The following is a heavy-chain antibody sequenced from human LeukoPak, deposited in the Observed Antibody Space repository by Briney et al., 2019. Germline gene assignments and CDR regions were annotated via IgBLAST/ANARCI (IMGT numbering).Heavy chain of an antibody. Sequence: SQTLSLTCAISGDSISSNTASWNWIRQSPSRGLEWLGRTYYRSQWSNAYAVSEISRITINPDTSKNQFSLQLNSVTPEDTAVYYCARGFPEAARAFDIWGQGTVVTVSS. CDR3: ARGFPEAARAFDI. J-gene: IGHJ3*02. D-gene: IGHD6-6*01. CDR1: GDSISSNTAS. V-gene: IGHV6-1*01. CDR2: TYYRSQWSN.